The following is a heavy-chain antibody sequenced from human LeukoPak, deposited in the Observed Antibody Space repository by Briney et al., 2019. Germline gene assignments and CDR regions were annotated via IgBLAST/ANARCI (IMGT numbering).Heavy chain of an antibody. J-gene: IGHJ5*02. CDR1: GGSNY. CDR3: AKHSNWNAGVDWFDP. V-gene: IGHV4-59*08. D-gene: IGHD1-20*01. Sequence: SETLSLTCTVSGGSNYWSWIRQPPGKGLEWIGYIHYSGNTNYNPSLKSRVTISIDTSKNQFSLKLNSVTAADTAVYYCAKHSNWNAGVDWFDPWGQGTLVTVSS. CDR2: IHYSGNT.